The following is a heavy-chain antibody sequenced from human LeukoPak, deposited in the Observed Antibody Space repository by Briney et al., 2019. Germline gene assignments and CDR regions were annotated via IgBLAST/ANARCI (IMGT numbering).Heavy chain of an antibody. V-gene: IGHV4-59*12. CDR2: IYYSGST. CDR1: GGSISSYY. Sequence: PSETLSLTCTVSGGSISSYYWSWIRQPPGKGLEWIGYIYYSGSTNYNPSLKSRVTISVDTSKNQFSLKLSSVTAADTAVYYCARGLWFGESVPYYYYYGMDVWGQGTTVTVSS. D-gene: IGHD3-10*01. J-gene: IGHJ6*02. CDR3: ARGLWFGESVPYYYYYGMDV.